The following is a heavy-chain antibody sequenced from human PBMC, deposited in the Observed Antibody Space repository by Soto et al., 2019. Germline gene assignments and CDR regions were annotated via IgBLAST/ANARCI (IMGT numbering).Heavy chain of an antibody. CDR3: AREYYDILTGYYKRGYYGMDV. D-gene: IGHD3-9*01. V-gene: IGHV3-30-3*01. Sequence: GGSLRLSCAASGFTFSSYAMHRVRQAPGKGLEWVAVISYDGSNKYYADSVKGRFTISRDNSKNTLYLQMNSLRAEDTAVYYCAREYYDILTGYYKRGYYGMDVWGQGTTVTVSS. CDR2: ISYDGSNK. J-gene: IGHJ6*02. CDR1: GFTFSSYA.